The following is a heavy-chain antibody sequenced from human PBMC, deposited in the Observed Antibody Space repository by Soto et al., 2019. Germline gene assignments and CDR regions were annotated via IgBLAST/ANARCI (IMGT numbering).Heavy chain of an antibody. V-gene: IGHV1-3*01. CDR3: ARVGYYDSSGYYKTIVWFDP. J-gene: IGHJ5*02. Sequence: ASVKVSCKASGYTFTSYAMHWVRQAPGQRLEWMGWINAGNGNTKYSQKFRGRVTITRDTSASTAYMELSSLRSEDTAVYYCARVGYYDSSGYYKTIVWFDPWGQGTLVTVSS. CDR1: GYTFTSYA. D-gene: IGHD3-22*01. CDR2: INAGNGNT.